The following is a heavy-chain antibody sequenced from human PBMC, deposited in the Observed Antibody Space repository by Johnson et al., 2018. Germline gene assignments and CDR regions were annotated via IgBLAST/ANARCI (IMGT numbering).Heavy chain of an antibody. D-gene: IGHD3-16*01. CDR1: GFTFNDAW. CDR2: IRSNTGGGTT. J-gene: IGHJ6*03. V-gene: IGHV3-15*01. CDR3: TKRGAPPGGGDYYYMDV. Sequence: VQLVQSGGGLVQPGGSLRLSCAASGFTFNDAWMTWVRQAPGKGLEWVGRIRSNTGGGTTDYAAPVNGSFTISRDDSKNTLYLQMDSLRPEDTAVYHCTKRGAPPGGGDYYYMDVWGRGTTVTVSS.